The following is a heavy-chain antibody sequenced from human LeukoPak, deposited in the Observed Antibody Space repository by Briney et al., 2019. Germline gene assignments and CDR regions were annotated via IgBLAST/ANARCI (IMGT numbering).Heavy chain of an antibody. J-gene: IGHJ6*02. Sequence: ASVKVSCKASGYTFTSYDINWVRQAPGQGLEWMGIINPSGGSTSYAQKFQGRVTMTRDTSTSTVYMELSSLRSEDTAVYYCAREEAYYGSGSLHYYYYGMDVWGQGTTVTVSS. CDR2: INPSGGST. D-gene: IGHD3-10*01. CDR1: GYTFTSYD. CDR3: AREEAYYGSGSLHYYYYGMDV. V-gene: IGHV1-46*01.